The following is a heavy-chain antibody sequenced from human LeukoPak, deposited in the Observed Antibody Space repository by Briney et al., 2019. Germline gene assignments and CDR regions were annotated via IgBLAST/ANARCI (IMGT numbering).Heavy chain of an antibody. J-gene: IGHJ4*02. CDR3: TRDAYNFNDFDY. D-gene: IGHD5-24*01. Sequence: PGWSLRLSCAVSEFTFSHFAMHWVRQAPGKGLEWVAVVSSHGNDGYYADSVKGRFTISRDNSKNTLYLQIDSLRAEDTAIYYCTRDAYNFNDFDYWGQGTLVTVSS. CDR1: EFTFSHFA. CDR2: VSSHGNDG. V-gene: IGHV3-30*01.